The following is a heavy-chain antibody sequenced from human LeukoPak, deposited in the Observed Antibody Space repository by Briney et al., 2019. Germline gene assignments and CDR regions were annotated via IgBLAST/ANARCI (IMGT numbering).Heavy chain of an antibody. V-gene: IGHV3-53*01. D-gene: IGHD3-9*01. CDR2: MYSIGTI. J-gene: IGHJ5*02. Sequence: GGSLRLSCEASGFSVSDYYMSWVRQAPGKGLQWVSLMYSIGTIHCADFVKGRFTISRDTSKNTLYLQMTSLRVDDTAVYYCARSGYFDFNSFDPWGQGTLVTVSS. CDR1: GFSVSDYY. CDR3: ARSGYFDFNSFDP.